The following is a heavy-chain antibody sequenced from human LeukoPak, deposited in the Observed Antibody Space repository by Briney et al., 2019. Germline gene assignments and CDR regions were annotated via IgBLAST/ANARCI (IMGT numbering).Heavy chain of an antibody. J-gene: IGHJ4*02. Sequence: SETLSLTCTVSGGSISSSSYYWGWIRQPPGKGLEWIGSIYYSGSTYYNPSLKSRVTISVDTSKNQFSLKLSSVTAADTAVYYCASDSGSGTHHRGGVDYWGQGTLVTVSS. V-gene: IGHV4-39*07. CDR3: ASDSGSGTHHRGGVDY. CDR2: IYYSGST. D-gene: IGHD2-15*01. CDR1: GGSISSSSYY.